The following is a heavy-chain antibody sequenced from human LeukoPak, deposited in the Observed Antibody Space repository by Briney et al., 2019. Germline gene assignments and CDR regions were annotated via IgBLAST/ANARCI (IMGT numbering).Heavy chain of an antibody. D-gene: IGHD4-11*01. V-gene: IGHV6-1*01. Sequence: SQTLSLTRAISGDSVSISDATWNWIRQSPSRGLEWLGRTYYRSRWSSDYAPSVRSRITINSDTAKNQFSLQLNSVTPEDTAVYYCARASYRAFYIWGQGTMVTVSS. CDR3: ARASYRAFYI. CDR2: TYYRSRWSS. J-gene: IGHJ3*02. CDR1: GDSVSISDAT.